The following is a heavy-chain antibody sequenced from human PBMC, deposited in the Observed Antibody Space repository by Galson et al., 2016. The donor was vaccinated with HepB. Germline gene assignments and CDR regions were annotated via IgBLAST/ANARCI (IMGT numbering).Heavy chain of an antibody. CDR2: ISASGTGT. J-gene: IGHJ4*02. V-gene: IGHV3-23*01. CDR1: GFTFSSDT. CDR3: AKEISVAGVNGLPSDY. D-gene: IGHD6-19*01. Sequence: SLRLSCAASGFTFSSDTMSWVRQAPEKGLEWVSGISASGTGTYYTDSVKGRFTISRDNFKNTLYLQMNSLRAEDTAVYYCAKEISVAGVNGLPSDYWGQG.